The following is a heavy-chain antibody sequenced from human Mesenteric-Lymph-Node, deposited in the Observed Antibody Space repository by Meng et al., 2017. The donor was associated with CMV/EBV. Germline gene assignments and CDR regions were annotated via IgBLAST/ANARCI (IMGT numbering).Heavy chain of an antibody. CDR3: ARGSSWTYFDY. Sequence: GESLKISCAVSGVTLSRYWVHWVRQAPGKGLEWVANIKQDGSEKYYVDSVKGRFTISRDNAKNSLYLQMNSLRAEDTAVYYCARGSSWTYFDYWGQGTLVTVSS. J-gene: IGHJ4*02. V-gene: IGHV3-7*01. CDR2: IKQDGSEK. CDR1: GVTLSRYW. D-gene: IGHD6-13*01.